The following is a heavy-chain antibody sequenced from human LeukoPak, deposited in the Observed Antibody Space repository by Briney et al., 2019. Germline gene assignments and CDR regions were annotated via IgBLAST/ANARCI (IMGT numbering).Heavy chain of an antibody. CDR1: GYTFTSYG. J-gene: IGHJ4*02. V-gene: IGHV1-18*01. CDR2: ISAYNGNT. D-gene: IGHD6-13*01. CDR3: ARRRSRAAAGGIDY. Sequence: AASVKVSCKASGYTFTSYGISWVRQAPRQGLEWMGWISAYNGNTNYAKKLQGRVTMTTDTSTSTAYMELRSLRSDDTAVYYCARRRSRAAAGGIDYWGQGTLVTVSS.